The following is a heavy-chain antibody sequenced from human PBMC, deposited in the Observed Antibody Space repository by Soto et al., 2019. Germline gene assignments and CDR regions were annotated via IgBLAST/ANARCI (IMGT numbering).Heavy chain of an antibody. Sequence: SQTHSLTCAISGDSVSSNSAAWDWIRQSPSRGLEWLGRTYYRSKWYNDYAVSVKSRITINPDTSKNQFSLQLNSVTPEDTAVYYCARDRYCSGGSCYSVDYYYYYMDVWGKGTTVTVSS. CDR3: ARDRYCSGGSCYSVDYYYYYMDV. D-gene: IGHD2-15*01. CDR2: TYYRSKWYN. J-gene: IGHJ6*03. V-gene: IGHV6-1*01. CDR1: GDSVSSNSAA.